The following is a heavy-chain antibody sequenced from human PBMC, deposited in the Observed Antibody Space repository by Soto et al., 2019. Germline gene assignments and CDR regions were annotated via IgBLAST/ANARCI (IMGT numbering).Heavy chain of an antibody. V-gene: IGHV4-34*01. CDR2: INHSGST. CDR3: AIPPYYDFWSGPQGYYYYYMDV. Sequence: SETLSLTCAVYGGSFSGYYWSWIRQPPGKGLEWIGEINHSGSTNYNPSHKSRVTISVDTSKNQFSLKMSSVTAADTAVYYCAIPPYYDFWSGPQGYYYYYMDVWGKGTTVTVS. CDR1: GGSFSGYY. D-gene: IGHD3-3*01. J-gene: IGHJ6*03.